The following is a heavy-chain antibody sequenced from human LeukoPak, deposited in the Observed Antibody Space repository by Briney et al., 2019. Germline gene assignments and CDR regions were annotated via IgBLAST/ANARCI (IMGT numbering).Heavy chain of an antibody. Sequence: PSETLSLTCAVSGYSISSGYYWGWIRQPPGMGLQWIASIYHSGSAYYNPSLRSRVTISVDTSENQFSLKLSSVTAADTAIYYCARLGPYSNYLGYYFDYWGQGTLVTVSS. CDR2: IYHSGSA. D-gene: IGHD4-11*01. V-gene: IGHV4-38-2*01. J-gene: IGHJ4*02. CDR1: GYSISSGYY. CDR3: ARLGPYSNYLGYYFDY.